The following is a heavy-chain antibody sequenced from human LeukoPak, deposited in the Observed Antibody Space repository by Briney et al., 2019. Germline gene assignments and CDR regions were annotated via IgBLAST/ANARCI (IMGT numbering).Heavy chain of an antibody. CDR3: SREVDSSRYAGYYYGMDV. Sequence: GGSLRLSCAASGFTFSSYGMHWVRQAPGKGLEWVAVISYDGSNKYYADSVKGRFTISRDNSKNTLYLQMNSLRAEDTAVYYCSREVDSSRYAGYYYGMDVWGQGTTVTVSS. V-gene: IGHV3-30*03. D-gene: IGHD6-13*01. CDR2: ISYDGSNK. J-gene: IGHJ6*02. CDR1: GFTFSSYG.